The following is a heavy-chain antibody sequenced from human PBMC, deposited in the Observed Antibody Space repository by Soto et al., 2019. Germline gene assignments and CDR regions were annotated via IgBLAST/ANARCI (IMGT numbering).Heavy chain of an antibody. J-gene: IGHJ4*02. D-gene: IGHD6-19*01. Sequence: QVQLVESGGGVVQPGTSLRLSCAASGFAFSSYAMHWVRRAPGKGLEWVAVISYDASNKYYADSVKGRFTISRDNSKKTMYLQMSSLRAEDTAVYYCARPFSSGWYGDFDFWGQGTLVAVSS. CDR1: GFAFSSYA. CDR2: ISYDASNK. V-gene: IGHV3-30-3*01. CDR3: ARPFSSGWYGDFDF.